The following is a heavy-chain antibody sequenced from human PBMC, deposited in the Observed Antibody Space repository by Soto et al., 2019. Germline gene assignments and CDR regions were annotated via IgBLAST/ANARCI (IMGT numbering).Heavy chain of an antibody. CDR2: ISYSGST. J-gene: IGHJ4*02. D-gene: IGHD3-9*01. Sequence: SETLSLTCTVSGGSISSGDYYWSWIRQPPGKGLEWIGYISYSGSTYYSPSLKSRIIISVDTSKNQFFLKLSSVTAADTAVYYCARAAAGDLFTGYYKDSWGQGTLVTVS. CDR3: ARAAAGDLFTGYYKDS. CDR1: GGSISSGDYY. V-gene: IGHV4-30-4*01.